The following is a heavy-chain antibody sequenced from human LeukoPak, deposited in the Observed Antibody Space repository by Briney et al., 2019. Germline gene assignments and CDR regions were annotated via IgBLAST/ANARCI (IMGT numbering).Heavy chain of an antibody. D-gene: IGHD4-17*01. CDR3: ASRYGEEYYYGMDV. CDR1: GGSISSYY. CDR2: IYYSGST. J-gene: IGHJ6*02. V-gene: IGHV4-59*12. Sequence: PSETLSLTCTVSGGSISSYYWSWIRQPPGKGLEWIGYIYYSGSTNYNPSLKSRVTISVDTSKNQFSLKLSSVTAADTAVYYCASRYGEEYYYGMDVWGQGTTVTVSS.